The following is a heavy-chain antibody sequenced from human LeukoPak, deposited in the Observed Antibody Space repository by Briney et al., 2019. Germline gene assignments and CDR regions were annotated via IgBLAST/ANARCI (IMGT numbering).Heavy chain of an antibody. V-gene: IGHV5-51*01. CDR3: ASGGSWDYYYYGMDV. CDR2: IYPGDSDT. CDR1: GYSFTSYW. D-gene: IGHD1-26*01. Sequence: GESLKISCKGSGYSFTSYWIGWVRQMPGKGLEWKGIIYPGDSDTRYSPSFQGQVTISADKSISTAYLQWSSLKASDTAMYYCASGGSWDYYYYGMDVWGQGTTVTVSS. J-gene: IGHJ6*02.